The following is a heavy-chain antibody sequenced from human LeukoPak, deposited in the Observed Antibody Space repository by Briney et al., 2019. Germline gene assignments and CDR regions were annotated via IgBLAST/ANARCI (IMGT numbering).Heavy chain of an antibody. CDR3: ARNQGAYFDY. V-gene: IGHV4-59*01. Sequence: SETLSLTCTVSGDSISRYYWSWIRQPPGKGPECIGYISYSGSTNYNPSLKSRVTISLDTSKNHFSLKLTSVTAADTAVFYCARNQGAYFDYWGQGILVTVSS. CDR1: GDSISRYY. CDR2: ISYSGST. D-gene: IGHD1-14*01. J-gene: IGHJ4*02.